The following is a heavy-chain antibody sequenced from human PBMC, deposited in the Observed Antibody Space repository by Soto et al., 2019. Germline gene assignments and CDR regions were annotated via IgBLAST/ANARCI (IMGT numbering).Heavy chain of an antibody. V-gene: IGHV1-8*01. CDR2: MNPNSGNT. CDR3: AITGYCSGTSCLSLDWFDP. J-gene: IGHJ5*02. CDR1: GYTFTSYD. D-gene: IGHD2-2*01. Sequence: QVQLVQSGAEVKKPGASVKVSCKASGYTFTSYDINWVRQATGQGLEWMGWMNPNSGNTGYAHKFQGRVTMTRNTSISTAYMELSSLRSEDTAVYYCAITGYCSGTSCLSLDWFDPWGQGTLVTVSS.